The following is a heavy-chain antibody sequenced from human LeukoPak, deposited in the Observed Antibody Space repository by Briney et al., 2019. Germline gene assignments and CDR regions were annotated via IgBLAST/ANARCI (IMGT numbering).Heavy chain of an antibody. CDR2: IYYSGST. CDR3: ARDSLTPYNWNYERAFDI. J-gene: IGHJ3*02. Sequence: KSSETLSLTCTVSGGSISSHYWSWIRQPAGKGLEWIGYIYYSGSTNYNPSLKSRVTISVDTSKNQFSLKLSSVTAADTAVYYCARDSLTPYNWNYERAFDIWGQGTMVTVSS. V-gene: IGHV4-59*11. CDR1: GGSISSHY. D-gene: IGHD1-7*01.